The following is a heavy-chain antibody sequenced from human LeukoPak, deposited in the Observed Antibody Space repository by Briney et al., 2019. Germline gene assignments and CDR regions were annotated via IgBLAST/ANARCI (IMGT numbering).Heavy chain of an antibody. CDR1: GYTFTSYY. D-gene: IGHD3/OR15-3a*01. J-gene: IGHJ4*02. CDR2: INPSGGST. CDR3: ARESRPGDTNMISDY. V-gene: IGHV1-46*01. Sequence: GASVKVSCKASGYTFTSYYMHWVRQAPGQGLEWMGIINPSGGSTSYAQKFQGRVTMTRDTSTSTVYMELSSLTSEDTAVYYCARESRPGDTNMISDYWGQGTLVTVSS.